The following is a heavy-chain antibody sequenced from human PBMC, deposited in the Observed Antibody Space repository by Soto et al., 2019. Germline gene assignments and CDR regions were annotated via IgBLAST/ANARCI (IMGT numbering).Heavy chain of an antibody. V-gene: IGHV1-69*02. Sequence: QVQLVQSGAEVKKPGSSVKVSCKASGGTFSSYTISWVRQAPGQGLEWMGRIIPILGIANYAQKFQGRVTITADKSTSTAYMELSSLISEDTAVYYCARVHDYDILTDWGQGTLVTVSS. CDR2: IIPILGIA. CDR1: GGTFSSYT. D-gene: IGHD3-9*01. CDR3: ARVHDYDILTD. J-gene: IGHJ4*02.